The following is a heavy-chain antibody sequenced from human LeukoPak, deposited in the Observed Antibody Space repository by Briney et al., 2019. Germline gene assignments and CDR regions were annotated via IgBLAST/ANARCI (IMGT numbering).Heavy chain of an antibody. V-gene: IGHV1-2*02. D-gene: IGHD1-7*01. CDR2: INPNIGDT. J-gene: IGHJ4*02. CDR1: GYTFTDYY. CDR3: ARDRPSITGTTLDYFDY. Sequence: ASVKVSCKASGYTFTDYYMHWVRQAPGQELEWMGWINPNIGDTNYAQKFQGRVTMTRDTSISTAYMELSRLRSDDTAVYYCARDRPSITGTTLDYFDYWGQGTLLTVSS.